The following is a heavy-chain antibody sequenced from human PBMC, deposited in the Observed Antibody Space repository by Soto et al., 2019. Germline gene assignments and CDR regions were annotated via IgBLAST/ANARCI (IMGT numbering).Heavy chain of an antibody. V-gene: IGHV4-39*01. CDR3: ARRGSGSSSDT. CDR1: GGSISSSSYY. J-gene: IGHJ5*02. Sequence: QLQLQESGPGLVKPSETLSLTCTVSGGSISSSSYYWGWIRQPPGKGLEWIGSVYYSGSTYYDPSLKRQSTSSVATSTNQFHLEMSSLAAADMAVYYCARRGSGSSSDTGGQGTRFTV. D-gene: IGHD3-10*01. CDR2: VYYSGST.